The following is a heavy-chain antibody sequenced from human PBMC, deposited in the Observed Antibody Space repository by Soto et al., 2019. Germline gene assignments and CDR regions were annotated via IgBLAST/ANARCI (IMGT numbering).Heavy chain of an antibody. J-gene: IGHJ5*02. D-gene: IGHD3-22*01. CDR1: GGSISSSSYY. CDR3: ARRDSSGYYGWFDP. V-gene: IGHV4-39*01. Sequence: PAETLSLTCTVSGGSISSSSYYWGWIRQPPGKGLEWIGSIDTSGSTYYNPSLKSRVTISVDTYKNQFSLKLSSVTAADTAVYYCARRDSSGYYGWFDPWGQGTLVTVSS. CDR2: IDTSGST.